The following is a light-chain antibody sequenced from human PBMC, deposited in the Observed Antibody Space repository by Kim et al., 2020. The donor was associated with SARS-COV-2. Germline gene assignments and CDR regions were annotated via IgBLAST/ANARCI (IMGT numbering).Light chain of an antibody. CDR2: GAS. CDR1: QSVTSSP. CDR3: QQYGSSVT. Sequence: LSPGERATLSCRASQSVTSSPLAWYQQKPGQAPRLLIYGASNRATGIPDRFSGSGSGTDFTLTISRLEPEDFAMYYCQQYGSSVTFGPGTKVDIK. V-gene: IGKV3-20*01. J-gene: IGKJ3*01.